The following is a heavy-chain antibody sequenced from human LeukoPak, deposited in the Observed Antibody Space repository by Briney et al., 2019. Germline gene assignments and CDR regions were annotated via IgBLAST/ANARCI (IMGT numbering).Heavy chain of an antibody. CDR3: ARGGYCGGDRYLLPPDY. V-gene: IGHV3-48*03. J-gene: IGHJ4*02. D-gene: IGHD2-21*02. CDR1: RFTFSSYE. Sequence: GGSLRLSCAASRFTFSSYEMNWVRQAPGKGLEWVSHIRSSGSTIYYADSVKGRFTISRDNAKNSLYLQMNSLRADDTAVYFCARGGYCGGDRYLLPPDYWGQGTLVTVSS. CDR2: IRSSGSTI.